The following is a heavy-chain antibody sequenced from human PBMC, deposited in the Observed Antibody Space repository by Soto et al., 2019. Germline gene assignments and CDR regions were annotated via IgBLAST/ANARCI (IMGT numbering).Heavy chain of an antibody. CDR1: GGSFSGYY. V-gene: IGHV4-34*01. D-gene: IGHD3-10*01. Sequence: SETLSLTCAVYGGSFSGYYWSWIRQPPGKGLEWIGEINHSGSTNYNPSLKSRVTISVDTSKNQFSLKLSSVTAADTAVYSCAGVDGSGSYSHYWGQGTLVTVSS. CDR2: INHSGST. CDR3: AGVDGSGSYSHY. J-gene: IGHJ4*02.